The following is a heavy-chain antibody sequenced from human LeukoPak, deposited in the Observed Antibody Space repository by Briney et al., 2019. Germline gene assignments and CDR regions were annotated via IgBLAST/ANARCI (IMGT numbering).Heavy chain of an antibody. CDR3: ARPGYSYGQFEY. CDR2: INTDGSST. D-gene: IGHD5-18*01. J-gene: IGHJ4*01. CDR1: GFTFSKYW. Sequence: PGGSLRLSCAASGFTFSKYWMHWVRQAPGKGLVWVSRINTDGSSTDYADSVKGRFSISRDNAKNTLYLQINSLRAEDTAVYYCARPGYSYGQFEYWSHGALVTVTS. V-gene: IGHV3-74*01.